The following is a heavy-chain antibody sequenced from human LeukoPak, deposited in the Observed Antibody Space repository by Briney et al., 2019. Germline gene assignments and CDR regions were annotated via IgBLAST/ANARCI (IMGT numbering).Heavy chain of an antibody. Sequence: GGSLRLSCAASGFTFSSYAMSWVRQAPGKGLEWVSAISGSGGSTYYADSVKGRFTISRDNSKNTLYLQMNSLRAEDTAVYYCAKFSIVGAHPEYYFDYWGQGTLVTVSS. D-gene: IGHD1-26*01. CDR1: GFTFSSYA. V-gene: IGHV3-23*01. CDR3: AKFSIVGAHPEYYFDY. CDR2: ISGSGGST. J-gene: IGHJ4*02.